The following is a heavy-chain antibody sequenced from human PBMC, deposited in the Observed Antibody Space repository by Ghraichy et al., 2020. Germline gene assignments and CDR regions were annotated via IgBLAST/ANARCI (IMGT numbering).Heavy chain of an antibody. D-gene: IGHD6-13*01. CDR1: GGSISSYY. V-gene: IGHV4-59*01. CDR2: IYYIFIT. Sequence: SQTLSLTCTVSGGSISSYYWSWIRQPPGKGLDWIGYIYYIFITNYNPSLQIRLPPSAATSKNQLSLKLSSVTAADTAVYYCARGRVDSSSWYGGLEKYYFDYGSQGTLVTVPS. J-gene: IGHJ4*02. CDR3: ARGRVDSSSWYGGLEKYYFDY.